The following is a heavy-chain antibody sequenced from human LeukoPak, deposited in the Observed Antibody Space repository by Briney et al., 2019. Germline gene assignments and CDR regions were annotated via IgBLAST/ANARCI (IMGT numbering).Heavy chain of an antibody. CDR2: INHSGST. V-gene: IGHV4-34*01. D-gene: IGHD2-2*01. J-gene: IGHJ3*02. CDR1: GGSFSGYY. Sequence: SETLSLTCAVYGGSFSGYYWSWIRQPPGKGLEWIGEINHSGSTNYNPSLKSRVTISVDTSKNQFSLKLSSVTAADTAVYYCARERCSSTSCYLPLGVFDIWGQGTMVTVSS. CDR3: ARERCSSTSCYLPLGVFDI.